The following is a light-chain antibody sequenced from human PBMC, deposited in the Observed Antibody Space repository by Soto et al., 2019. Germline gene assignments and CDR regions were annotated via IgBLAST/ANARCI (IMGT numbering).Light chain of an antibody. CDR1: SGDVGTYDL. Sequence: QSALTQPASVSGSPGQSITISCTGSSGDVGTYDLVSWYQKHPGKAPKLLIYEGSEWPSGISHRFSGSKSGHTASLTISGLQAEDEADYYCCSYAGGSTLIFGGGTKLTVL. CDR3: CSYAGGSTLI. V-gene: IGLV2-23*01. CDR2: EGS. J-gene: IGLJ2*01.